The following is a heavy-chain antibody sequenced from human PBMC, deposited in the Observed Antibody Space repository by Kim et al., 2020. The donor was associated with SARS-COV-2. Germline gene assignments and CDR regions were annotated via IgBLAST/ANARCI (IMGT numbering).Heavy chain of an antibody. CDR2: IYYSGST. J-gene: IGHJ6*02. CDR1: GGSISSSSYY. Sequence: SETLSLTCTVSGGSISSSSYYWGWIRQPPGKGLEWIGSIYYSGSTYYNPSLKSRVTISVDTSKNQFSLKLSSVTAADTAVYYCARQAVRRGWLRIDYYGMDVWGQGTTVTVSS. V-gene: IGHV4-39*01. CDR3: ARQAVRRGWLRIDYYGMDV. D-gene: IGHD6-19*01.